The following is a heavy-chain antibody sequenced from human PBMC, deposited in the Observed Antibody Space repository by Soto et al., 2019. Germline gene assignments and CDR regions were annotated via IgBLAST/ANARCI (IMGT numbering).Heavy chain of an antibody. D-gene: IGHD3-22*01. J-gene: IGHJ4*02. CDR2: IFSNDEK. CDR1: GFSLSNARTG. V-gene: IGHV2-26*01. Sequence: SGPTLVNPTETLTLTCTVSGFSLSNARTGVSWIRQPPGKALEWLAHIFSNDEKSYSTSLKSRLTISKDTSKSQVVLTMTNMDPVDTATYYCARTPHYYDSSGYYYHFDYWGQGTLVTVSS. CDR3: ARTPHYYDSSGYYYHFDY.